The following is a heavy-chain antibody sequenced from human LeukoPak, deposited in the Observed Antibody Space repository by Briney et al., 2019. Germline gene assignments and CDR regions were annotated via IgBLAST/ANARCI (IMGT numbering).Heavy chain of an antibody. D-gene: IGHD5-24*01. CDR2: ISSSSSYI. J-gene: IGHJ3*02. Sequence: GGSLRLSCAASGFTFSSYSMDWVRQAPGKGLEWVSSISSSSSYIYYADSVKGRFTISRDNAKNSLYLQMNSLRAEDTAVYYCARMGPMATIDDAFDIWGQETMVTVSS. CDR1: GFTFSSYS. CDR3: ARMGPMATIDDAFDI. V-gene: IGHV3-21*01.